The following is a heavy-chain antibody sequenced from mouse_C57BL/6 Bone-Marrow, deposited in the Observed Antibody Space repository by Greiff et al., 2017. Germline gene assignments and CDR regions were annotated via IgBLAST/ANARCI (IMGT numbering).Heavy chain of an antibody. Sequence: VQLQQSGAELVRPGSSVKLSCKASGYTFTSYWMDWVKQRPGQGLEWIGNINPSDSETHYNQKFKDKATLTVDKSSSTAYMQLSSLTSEDSAVYYCARGITTVVPFAYWGQGTLVTVSA. CDR3: ARGITTVVPFAY. V-gene: IGHV1-61*01. CDR2: INPSDSET. D-gene: IGHD1-1*01. CDR1: GYTFTSYW. J-gene: IGHJ3*01.